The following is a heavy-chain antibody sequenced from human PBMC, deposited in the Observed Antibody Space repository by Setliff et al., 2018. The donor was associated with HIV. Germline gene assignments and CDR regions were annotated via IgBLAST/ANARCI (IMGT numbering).Heavy chain of an antibody. V-gene: IGHV5-51*01. Sequence: GESLKISCKGSGYSFTSYWIGWVRQMPGKGLEWMGIIYPGDSDTRYSPSFQGQVTISADKSISTAYLQLSSLKASDTAMYYCARLTEMATIADDYWGQGTLVTVSS. CDR3: ARLTEMATIADDY. CDR1: GYSFTSYW. CDR2: IYPGDSDT. D-gene: IGHD5-12*01. J-gene: IGHJ4*02.